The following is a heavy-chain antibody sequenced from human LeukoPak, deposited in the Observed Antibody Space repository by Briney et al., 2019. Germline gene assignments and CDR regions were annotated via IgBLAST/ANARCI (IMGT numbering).Heavy chain of an antibody. J-gene: IGHJ4*02. CDR1: GGSISSSSYY. Sequence: SETLSLTCTVSGGSISSSSYYWGWIRQPRGKGLEWIGSIYYSGSTYYNPSLKSRVTISVDTSKNQFSLKLSSVTAADTAVYYCARRSRWASDYWGQGTLVTVPS. D-gene: IGHD6-13*01. CDR2: IYYSGST. V-gene: IGHV4-39*01. CDR3: ARRSRWASDY.